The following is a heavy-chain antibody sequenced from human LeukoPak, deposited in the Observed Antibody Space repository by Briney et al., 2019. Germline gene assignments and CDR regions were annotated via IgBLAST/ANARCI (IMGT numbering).Heavy chain of an antibody. CDR1: GGTFSSYA. CDR2: IIPIFGTA. J-gene: IGHJ5*02. Sequence: SVKVSCKASGGTFSSYAISWVRQAPGQGLEWMGGIIPIFGTANYAQKFQGRVTITADESTSTAYMELSSLRPEDTAVYYCARVEYSSSLGWFDPWGQGTLVTVSS. D-gene: IGHD6-6*01. V-gene: IGHV1-69*13. CDR3: ARVEYSSSLGWFDP.